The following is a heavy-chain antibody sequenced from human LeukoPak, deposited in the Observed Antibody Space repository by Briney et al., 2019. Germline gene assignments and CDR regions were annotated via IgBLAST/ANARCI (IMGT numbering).Heavy chain of an antibody. V-gene: IGHV3-7*01. CDR3: ARRGVDGALDY. D-gene: IGHD5-24*01. CDR1: EFTFSIYW. J-gene: IGHJ4*02. Sequence: GGSLRPSCAASEFTFSIYWMSWVRQAPGKGLEWVANIQENGNEKSYVDSVKGRFTISRDNAKNSLYLQMNSLRAEDTAVYYCARRGVDGALDYWGQGTLVTVSS. CDR2: IQENGNEK.